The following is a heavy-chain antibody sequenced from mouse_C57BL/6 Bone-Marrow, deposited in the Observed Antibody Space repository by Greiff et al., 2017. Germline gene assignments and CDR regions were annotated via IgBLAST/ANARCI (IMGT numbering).Heavy chain of an antibody. Sequence: QVQLQQPGAELVMPGASVKLSCKASGYTFTSYWMHWVKQRPGQGLEWIGEIDPSDSYTNYNQKFKGKSTLTVDKSSSTAYMQLSSLTSEDSAVYYCAREGAYYRIYFDYWGQGTTLTVSS. CDR1: GYTFTSYW. CDR2: IDPSDSYT. D-gene: IGHD2-12*01. J-gene: IGHJ2*01. CDR3: AREGAYYRIYFDY. V-gene: IGHV1-69*01.